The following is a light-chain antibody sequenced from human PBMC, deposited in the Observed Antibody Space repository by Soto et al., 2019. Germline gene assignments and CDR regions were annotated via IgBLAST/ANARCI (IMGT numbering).Light chain of an antibody. J-gene: IGKJ4*01. V-gene: IGKV3-15*01. CDR3: QQFSSYPLT. Sequence: MTQAAATLSVSPGERSTLSFRASQTINNNVASYQLKDGQVPRLVIYGASTRATDIPDRFSGGGSGTDFTLTISRLEPEDFAVYYCQQFSSYPLTFGGGTKVDIK. CDR2: GAS. CDR1: QTINNN.